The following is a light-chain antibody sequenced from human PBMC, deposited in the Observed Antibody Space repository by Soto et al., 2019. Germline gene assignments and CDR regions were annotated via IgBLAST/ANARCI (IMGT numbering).Light chain of an antibody. CDR2: EDI. CDR1: SSDVGSYNL. CDR3: CSYAGGTSVV. J-gene: IGLJ2*01. Sequence: QSALTQPASVSGSPGQSITISCTGTSSDVGSYNLVSWYQQHPGKAPKLMIYEDIERPSGVSNRFSGSKSGNTASLTISGLQPEDEADYYCCSYAGGTSVVFGGGTSSPS. V-gene: IGLV2-23*01.